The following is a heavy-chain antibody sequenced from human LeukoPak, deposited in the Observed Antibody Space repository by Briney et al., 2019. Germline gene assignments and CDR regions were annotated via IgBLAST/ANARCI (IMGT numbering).Heavy chain of an antibody. Sequence: PGGSLRLSCAASGFIISDDYMSWIRQAPGKGVEWLSYSSTSGSTISYADSVKGRFTISRDNAKNSLYLQMNSLRAEDTAVYYCARESYYYGSGAYDPWGQGTLVTVSS. CDR2: SSTSGSTI. CDR1: GFIISDDY. CDR3: ARESYYYGSGAYDP. D-gene: IGHD3-10*01. V-gene: IGHV3-11*01. J-gene: IGHJ5*02.